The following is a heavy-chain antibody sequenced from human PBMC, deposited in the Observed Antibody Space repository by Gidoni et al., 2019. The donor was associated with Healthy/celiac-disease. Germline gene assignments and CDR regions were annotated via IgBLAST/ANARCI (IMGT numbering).Heavy chain of an antibody. J-gene: IGHJ6*03. CDR2: INPSGGST. Sequence: QVQLVQSGAEVKKPGASVKVSCKASGYTFTSYYMHWVRQAPGQGLEWMGIINPSGGSTSYAQKFQGRVTMTRDTSTSTVYMELSSLRSEDTAVYYCARDRNDDYSNYYYYYMDVWGKGTTVTVSS. CDR1: GYTFTSYY. V-gene: IGHV1-46*01. D-gene: IGHD4-4*01. CDR3: ARDRNDDYSNYYYYYMDV.